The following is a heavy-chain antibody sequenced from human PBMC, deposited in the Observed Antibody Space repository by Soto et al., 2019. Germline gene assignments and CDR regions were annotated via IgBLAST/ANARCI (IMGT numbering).Heavy chain of an antibody. V-gene: IGHV3-15*07. D-gene: IGHD5-12*01. CDR2: IKSKTDGGTT. J-gene: IGHJ4*02. CDR3: TTDLFVHFGATITGDDY. Sequence: EVQLVESGGGLVKPGGSLRLSCAASGFTFSNAWMNWVRQAPGKGLEWVGRIKSKTDGGTTDYAAPVKGRFTISRDDSXNMXYLQMNSLKTEDTAVYYCTTDLFVHFGATITGDDYWGQGTLVTVSS. CDR1: GFTFSNAW.